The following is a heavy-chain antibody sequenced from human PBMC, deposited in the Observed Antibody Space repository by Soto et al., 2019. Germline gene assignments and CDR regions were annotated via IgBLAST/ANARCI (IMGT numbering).Heavy chain of an antibody. J-gene: IGHJ6*03. CDR1: GFTFSSYW. Sequence: GGSLRLSCAASGFTFSSYWMHWVRQAPGKGLVWVSCINSDGSSTSYADSVKGRFTISRDNAKNTLYLQMNSLRAEDTAVYYCAREDVDPAGFYYYYMDVWGKGTTVTVSS. CDR3: AREDVDPAGFYYYYMDV. V-gene: IGHV3-74*01. D-gene: IGHD6-25*01. CDR2: INSDGSST.